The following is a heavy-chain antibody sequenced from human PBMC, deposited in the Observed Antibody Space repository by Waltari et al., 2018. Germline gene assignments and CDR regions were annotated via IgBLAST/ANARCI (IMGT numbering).Heavy chain of an antibody. CDR2: ISSDGNTT. CDR1: GFTFSSYC. CDR3: ARVEYTYGPYCFDS. V-gene: IGHV3-74*01. Sequence: EVQLVESGGGLAQPGGSLSLSCEASGFTFSSYCMHGVRKTPGKGLGWVSRISSDGNTTTYADSLKGRFTISRDNAKNTLYLQMNSLRAEDTALYYCARVEYTYGPYCFDSWGQGTPVTVSS. J-gene: IGHJ4*02. D-gene: IGHD5-18*01.